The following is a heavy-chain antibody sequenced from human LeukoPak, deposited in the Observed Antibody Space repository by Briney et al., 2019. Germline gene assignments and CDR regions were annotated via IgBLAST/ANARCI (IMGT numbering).Heavy chain of an antibody. Sequence: GGPLSHSCAASGLTLSRHWMMWLRQAPGKGLEWGGNRMQDGSEKYYVDSVKGRFTISRDNAKNSLYLQMNSLRAEDTAVYYCARDPSGIAALDYWGQGTLVTVSS. CDR3: ARDPSGIAALDY. J-gene: IGHJ4*02. D-gene: IGHD6-13*01. V-gene: IGHV3-7*01. CDR2: RMQDGSEK. CDR1: GLTLSRHW.